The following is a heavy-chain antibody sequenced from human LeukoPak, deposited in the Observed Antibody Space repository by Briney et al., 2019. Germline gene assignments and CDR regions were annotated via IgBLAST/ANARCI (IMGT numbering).Heavy chain of an antibody. CDR3: IGSGGWPGY. CDR1: GFTFSSYW. J-gene: IGHJ4*02. D-gene: IGHD1-26*01. Sequence: PGGSLRLSCAASGFTFSSYWMHWVRQAPGKGLVWVSRIASDGSTVYADSVKGRFTISRDNAKDTVHLQMSSLRVEDTAVYYCIGSGGWPGYWGQGTLVTVSS. V-gene: IGHV3-74*01. CDR2: IASDGST.